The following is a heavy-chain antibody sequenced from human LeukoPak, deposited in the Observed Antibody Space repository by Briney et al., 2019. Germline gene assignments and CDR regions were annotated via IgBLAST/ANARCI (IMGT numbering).Heavy chain of an antibody. CDR3: AAGIAVAGYDAFDI. V-gene: IGHV1-3*01. Sequence: ASVTVSCKASGYTFTSYAMHWVRQAPGQRLEWMGWINAGNSNTKYSQKFQGRVTITRDTSASTAYMELSSLRSEDTAVYYCAAGIAVAGYDAFDIWGQGTMVTVSS. J-gene: IGHJ3*02. CDR1: GYTFTSYA. CDR2: INAGNSNT. D-gene: IGHD6-19*01.